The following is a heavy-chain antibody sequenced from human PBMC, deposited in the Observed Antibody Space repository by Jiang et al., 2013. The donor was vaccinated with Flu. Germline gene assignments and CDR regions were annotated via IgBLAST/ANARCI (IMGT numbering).Heavy chain of an antibody. CDR2: IYYSGST. D-gene: IGHD6-13*01. CDR3: ARSSSAPGIAAAGLSYWYFDL. CDR1: GGSISSYY. Sequence: GSGLVKPSETLSLTCTVSGGSISSYYWSWIRQPPGKGLEWIGYIYYSGSTNYNPSLKSRVTISVDTSKNQFSLKLSSVTAADTAVYYCARSSSAPGIAAAGLSYWYFDLWGLAPWSLSPQ. V-gene: IGHV4-59*01. J-gene: IGHJ2*01.